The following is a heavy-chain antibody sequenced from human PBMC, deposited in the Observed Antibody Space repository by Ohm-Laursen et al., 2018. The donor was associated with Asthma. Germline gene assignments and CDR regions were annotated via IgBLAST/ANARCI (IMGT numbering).Heavy chain of an antibody. V-gene: IGHV2-5*02. CDR3: AHLSMPYGEPRYFET. CDR1: GFPLSTSGVA. CDR2: IYWDDDK. Sequence: PTQTLTLTCTFSGFPLSTSGVAVGWIRQPPGKALDWLALIYWDDDKRYSPSLRIRLTITRDTSRNQVVLTMTNMAPVDTATYYCAHLSMPYGEPRYFETWGRGTLVTVSS. D-gene: IGHD1-26*01. J-gene: IGHJ4*02.